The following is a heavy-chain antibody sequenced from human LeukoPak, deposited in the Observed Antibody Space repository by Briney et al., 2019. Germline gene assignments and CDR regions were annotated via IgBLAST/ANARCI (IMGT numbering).Heavy chain of an antibody. Sequence: SETLSLTCTVSGGSISGTFHHRSWIRQHPGKGLEWIGYISSTGSTYYNPSLESRVTVSLDTSKNQFSLKLSSVTAADTAVYYCARGRGGSDYYYMDVWGKGTTVTVSS. D-gene: IGHD3-10*01. CDR2: ISSTGST. CDR1: GGSISGTFHH. V-gene: IGHV4-31*03. J-gene: IGHJ6*03. CDR3: ARGRGGSDYYYMDV.